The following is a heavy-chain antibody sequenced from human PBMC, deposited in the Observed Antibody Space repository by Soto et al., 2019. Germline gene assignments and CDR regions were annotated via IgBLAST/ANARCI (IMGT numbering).Heavy chain of an antibody. V-gene: IGHV1-3*01. J-gene: IGHJ4*02. D-gene: IGHD6-13*01. Sequence: GASVKVSCKASGYTFTSYAMHWVRQAPGQRLEWMGWINAGNGNTKYSQKFQGRVTITRDTSASTAYMELSSLRSEDTAVYYCARDSRSISLEYTYSSSWYNDEWSQGTLVTVSS. CDR3: ARDSRSISLEYTYSSSWYNDE. CDR1: GYTFTSYA. CDR2: INAGNGNT.